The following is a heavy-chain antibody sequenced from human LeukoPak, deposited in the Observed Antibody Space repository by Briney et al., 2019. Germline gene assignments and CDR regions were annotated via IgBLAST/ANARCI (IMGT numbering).Heavy chain of an antibody. J-gene: IGHJ3*02. CDR3: ARVPGYCSGGSCFTTGGAFDI. D-gene: IGHD2-15*01. CDR1: GASINGYY. CDR2: IYYSGST. Sequence: SETLSLTCTVSGASINGYYWTWIRQPPGKELEWIGYIYYSGSTDYNPSLKSRVTMSVDTSKNQFSLKVSSMTAADTAVYYCARVPGYCSGGSCFTTGGAFDIWGQGTMVTVSS. V-gene: IGHV4-59*01.